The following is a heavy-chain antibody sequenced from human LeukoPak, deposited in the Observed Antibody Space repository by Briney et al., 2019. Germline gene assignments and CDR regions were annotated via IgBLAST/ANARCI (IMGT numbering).Heavy chain of an antibody. V-gene: IGHV6-1*01. Sequence: SQTLSLTCAISGDSVSSNSAAWNWVRQSPSRGLEWLGRTYYRSKWYNDYAVSVKSRITINPDTSKNQFSLQLNSVTLEDTAVYYCARESTMVRFLEWSPFDYWGQGTLVTVSS. CDR2: TYYRSKWYN. J-gene: IGHJ4*02. CDR1: GDSVSSNSAA. CDR3: ARESTMVRFLEWSPFDY. D-gene: IGHD3-3*01.